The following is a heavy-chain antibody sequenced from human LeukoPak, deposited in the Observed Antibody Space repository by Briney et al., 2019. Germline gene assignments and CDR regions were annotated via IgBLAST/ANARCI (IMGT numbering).Heavy chain of an antibody. CDR1: GFNLSSYW. Sequence: GGSLRLACAASGFNLSSYWMHWVRQAPGKGLVWVSRINSDVSSTTVKGRFTISRDNAKNTLYLQMNSLRAEDTAVYYCARGSSTWHDYWGQGTLVTVSS. V-gene: IGHV3-74*01. CDR3: ARGSSTWHDY. D-gene: IGHD6-13*01. CDR2: INSDVSST. J-gene: IGHJ4*02.